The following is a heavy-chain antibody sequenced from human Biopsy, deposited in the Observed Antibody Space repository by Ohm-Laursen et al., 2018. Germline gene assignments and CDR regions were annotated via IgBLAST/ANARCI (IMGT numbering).Heavy chain of an antibody. CDR3: ARFDNGFDK. V-gene: IGHV1-8*01. CDR2: MNPGSGNT. CDR1: GYPFTFYE. D-gene: IGHD2-8*01. J-gene: IGHJ4*02. Sequence: ASVKVSCKTSGYPFTFYEINWVRQATGQGLEWLGWMNPGSGNTGSAQKFHDRVTMTMNTSINTAYLELSSLRSEDTAVYYCARFDNGFDKWGQGTLVTVSS.